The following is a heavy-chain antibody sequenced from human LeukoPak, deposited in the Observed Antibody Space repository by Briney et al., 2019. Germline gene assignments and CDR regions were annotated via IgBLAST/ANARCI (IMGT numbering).Heavy chain of an antibody. CDR1: GFTFTTYA. J-gene: IGHJ3*02. D-gene: IGHD6-19*01. V-gene: IGHV3-23*01. Sequence: GGSLRLSCAASGFTFTTYAMSWVRQAPGKGLEWVSSISGSGGSTYYGDSVKGRFTISRDNSKNTLYHQMNSLRAEDTAVYYCAKGYSSGVVRDAFDIWGQGTMVTVSS. CDR3: AKGYSSGVVRDAFDI. CDR2: ISGSGGST.